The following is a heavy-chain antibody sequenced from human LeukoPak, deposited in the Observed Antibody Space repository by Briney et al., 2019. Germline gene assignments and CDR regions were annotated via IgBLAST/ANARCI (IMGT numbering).Heavy chain of an antibody. CDR3: ARGQFQYYYYYGMDV. D-gene: IGHD4-11*01. CDR1: GGTFSSYA. V-gene: IGHV1-69*13. J-gene: IGHJ6*02. CDR2: IIPIFGTA. Sequence: ASVKVSCKASGGTFSSYAISWVRQAPGQGLEWMGGIIPIFGTANYAQKFQGRVTITADESTSTAYMELSSLRSEDTAVYYCARGQFQYYYYYGMDVWGQGTTVTVSS.